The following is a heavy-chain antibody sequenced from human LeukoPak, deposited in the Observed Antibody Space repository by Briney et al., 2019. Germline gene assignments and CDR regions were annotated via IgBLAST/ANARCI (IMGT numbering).Heavy chain of an antibody. V-gene: IGHV1-46*01. CDR1: GYTFTSYY. J-gene: IGHJ5*02. D-gene: IGHD2-2*01. Sequence: ASVKVSCKASGYTFTSYYMHWVRQAPGQGLEWMGIINPSGGSTSYAQKFQGRVTMTRDTSTSTVYMELSSLGSEDTAVYYCARAGAIRNWFDPWGQGTLVTVSS. CDR2: INPSGGST. CDR3: ARAGAIRNWFDP.